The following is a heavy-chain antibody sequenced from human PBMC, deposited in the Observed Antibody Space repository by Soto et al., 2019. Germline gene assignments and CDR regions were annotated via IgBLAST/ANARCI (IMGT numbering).Heavy chain of an antibody. CDR3: TSRPTPGEYYDFWSGYYGENYYYYGMDV. D-gene: IGHD3-3*01. Sequence: GGSLRLSCAASGFTFSGSAMHWVRQASGKGLEWVGRIRSKANSYATAYAASVKGRFTISRDDSKNTAYLQMNSLKTEDTAVYYCTSRPTPGEYYDFWSGYYGENYYYYGMDVWGQGTTVTVSS. CDR1: GFTFSGSA. V-gene: IGHV3-73*01. CDR2: IRSKANSYAT. J-gene: IGHJ6*02.